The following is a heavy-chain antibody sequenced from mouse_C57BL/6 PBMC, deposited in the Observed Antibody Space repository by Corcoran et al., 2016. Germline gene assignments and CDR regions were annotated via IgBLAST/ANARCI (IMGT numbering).Heavy chain of an antibody. CDR1: GYTFTDYY. CDR2: IYPGSGNT. D-gene: IGHD1-1*01. V-gene: IGHV1-76*01. CDR3: AREGITTVVATGRYFDV. J-gene: IGHJ1*03. Sequence: QVQLKQSGAELVRPGASVKLSCKASGYTFTDYYINWVKQRPGQGLEWIARIYPGSGNTYYNEKFKGKATLTAEKSSSTAYMQLSSLTSEDSAVYFCAREGITTVVATGRYFDVWGTGTTVTVSS.